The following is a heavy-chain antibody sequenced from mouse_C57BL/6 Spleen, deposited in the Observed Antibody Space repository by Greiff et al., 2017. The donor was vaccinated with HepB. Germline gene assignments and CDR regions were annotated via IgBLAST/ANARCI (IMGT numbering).Heavy chain of an antibody. Sequence: QVHVKQSGAELVKPGASVKISCKASGYAFSSYWMNWVKQRPGKGLEWIGQIYPGDGDTNYNGKFKGKATLTADKSSSTAYMQLSSLTSEDSAVYFCARGDYYGSSSAWFAYWGQGTLVTVSA. D-gene: IGHD1-1*01. V-gene: IGHV1-80*01. CDR2: IYPGDGDT. J-gene: IGHJ3*01. CDR1: GYAFSSYW. CDR3: ARGDYYGSSSAWFAY.